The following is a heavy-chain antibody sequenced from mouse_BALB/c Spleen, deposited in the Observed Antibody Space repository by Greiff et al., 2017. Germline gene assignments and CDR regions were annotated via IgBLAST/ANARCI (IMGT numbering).Heavy chain of an antibody. J-gene: IGHJ3*01. CDR1: GFTFSSYA. CDR3: ARGPHYYGSSLAWFAY. Sequence: EVKLMESGGGLVKPGGSLKLSCAASGFTFSSYAMSWVRQTPEKRLEWVASISSGGSTYYPDSVKGRFTISRDNARNILYLQMSSLRSEDTAMYYCARGPHYYGSSLAWFAYWGQGTLVTVSA. D-gene: IGHD1-1*01. V-gene: IGHV5-6-5*01. CDR2: ISSGGST.